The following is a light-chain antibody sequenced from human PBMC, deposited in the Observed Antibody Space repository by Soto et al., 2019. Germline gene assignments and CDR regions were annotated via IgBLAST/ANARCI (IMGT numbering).Light chain of an antibody. J-gene: IGLJ3*02. CDR1: SSDVGSYNL. CDR3: CSYAGSSPWV. V-gene: IGLV2-23*01. CDR2: EGS. Sequence: QSALTQPASVSGSPGQSITISCTGTSSDVGSYNLVSWYQQHPGKAPKLMIYEGSKRPSGVSNRFSGSKPGNTASLTISGLQAEDEADYYCCSYAGSSPWVFGGGTKVTVL.